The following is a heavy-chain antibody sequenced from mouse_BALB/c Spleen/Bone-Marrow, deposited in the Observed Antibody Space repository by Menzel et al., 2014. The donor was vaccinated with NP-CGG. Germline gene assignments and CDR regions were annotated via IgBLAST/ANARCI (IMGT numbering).Heavy chain of an antibody. J-gene: IGHJ1*01. Sequence: EVKVVGSGGGLVQPGGSRKLSCAASGFTFSSFGMHWVRQAPEKGLEWVAYISSGSTAICYADTVKGRFTISRDNPKNTLFLQMTSLRSEDTAMYYCARGGNWDDFDVWGAGTTVTVSS. CDR1: GFTFSSFG. D-gene: IGHD4-1*01. V-gene: IGHV5-17*02. CDR2: ISSGSTAI. CDR3: ARGGNWDDFDV.